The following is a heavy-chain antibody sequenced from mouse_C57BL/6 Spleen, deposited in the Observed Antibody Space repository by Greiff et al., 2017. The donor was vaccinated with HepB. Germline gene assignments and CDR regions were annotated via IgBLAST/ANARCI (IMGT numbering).Heavy chain of an antibody. D-gene: IGHD1-1*01. J-gene: IGHJ3*01. CDR3: ARGGSSYWFAY. Sequence: VQLQQSGAELVRPGTSVKVSCKASGYAFTNYLIEWVKQRPGQGLEWIGVINPGSGGTNYNEKFKGKATLTADKSSSTAYMQLSSLTSEDSAVYFCARGGSSYWFAYWGHGTLVTVSA. CDR1: GYAFTNYL. V-gene: IGHV1-54*01. CDR2: INPGSGGT.